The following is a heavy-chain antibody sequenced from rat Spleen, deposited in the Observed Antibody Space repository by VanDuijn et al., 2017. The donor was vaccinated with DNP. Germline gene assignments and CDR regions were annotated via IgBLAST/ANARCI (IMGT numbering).Heavy chain of an antibody. Sequence: EVKLVESGGVLVQPGRSLKLSCAASGLNFSDYWMGWVRQAPGKGLEWMGEIKQDSSIKNYNPSLRDRFTISRDNDRNSLYLQMNNLESKDTGVYYCVTRGTGPDKWFAYWGQGTLATVSS. J-gene: IGHJ3*01. D-gene: IGHD5-1*01. CDR3: VTRGTGPDKWFAY. V-gene: IGHV4-2*01. CDR2: IKQDSSIK. CDR1: GLNFSDYW.